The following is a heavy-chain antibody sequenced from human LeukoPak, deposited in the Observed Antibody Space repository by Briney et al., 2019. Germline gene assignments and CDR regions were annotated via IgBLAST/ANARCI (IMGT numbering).Heavy chain of an antibody. J-gene: IGHJ4*02. CDR2: ISSNGGST. CDR3: ARGPYYDSSGYSDY. V-gene: IGHV3-64*01. CDR1: GFTFSSYA. Sequence: GGSLRLSCAASGFTFSSYAMHWVRQALGKGLEYVSAISSNGGSTYYANSVKGRFTISRDNSKNTLYPQMGSLRAEDMAVYYCARGPYYDSSGYSDYWGQGTLVTVSS. D-gene: IGHD3-22*01.